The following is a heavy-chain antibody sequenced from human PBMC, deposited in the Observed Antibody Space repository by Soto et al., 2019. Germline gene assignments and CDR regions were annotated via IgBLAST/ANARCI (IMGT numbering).Heavy chain of an antibody. J-gene: IGHJ4*02. V-gene: IGHV5-10-1*01. CDR1: GYSFTSYW. CDR3: ASLTYYYDSSGYYYGPYDY. CDR2: IDPSDSYT. D-gene: IGHD3-22*01. Sequence: PGESLKISCKGSGYSFTSYWISWVRQMPGKGLEWMGRIDPSDSYTNYSPSFQGHVTISADKSISTAYLQWSSLKASDTAMYYCASLTYYYDSSGYYYGPYDYWGQGTLVTVSS.